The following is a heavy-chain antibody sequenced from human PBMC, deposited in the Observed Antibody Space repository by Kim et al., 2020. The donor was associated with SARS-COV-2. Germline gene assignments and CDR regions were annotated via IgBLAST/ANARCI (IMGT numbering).Heavy chain of an antibody. D-gene: IGHD4-17*01. CDR3: AKDKGDGDFSYDY. CDR1: GFTFSSYG. Sequence: GGSLRLSCAASGFTFSSYGMHWVRQAPGKGLEWVAVISYDGSNKYYADSVKGRFTISRDNSKNTLYLQMNSLRAEDTAVYYCAKDKGDGDFSYDYWGQGTLVTVSS. CDR2: ISYDGSNK. V-gene: IGHV3-30*18. J-gene: IGHJ4*02.